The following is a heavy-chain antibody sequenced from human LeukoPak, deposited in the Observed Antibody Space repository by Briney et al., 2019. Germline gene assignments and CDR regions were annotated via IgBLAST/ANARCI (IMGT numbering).Heavy chain of an antibody. V-gene: IGHV4-31*03. J-gene: IGHJ6*03. CDR1: GGSISSVGYY. Sequence: SETLSLTCTVSGGSISSVGYYWGWIRQHPGKGLEWIGYIYYSGTTYYNPSLKSRVTISADTSKNQFSLKLISVTAADTAVYYCASHTEDRYFYRYMDVWGKGTTVTVSS. CDR3: ASHTEDRYFYRYMDV. D-gene: IGHD4-17*01. CDR2: IYYSGTT.